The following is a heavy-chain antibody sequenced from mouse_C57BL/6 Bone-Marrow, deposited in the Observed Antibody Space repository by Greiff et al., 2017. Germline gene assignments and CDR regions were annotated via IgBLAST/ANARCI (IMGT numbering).Heavy chain of an antibody. J-gene: IGHJ4*01. V-gene: IGHV1-76*01. CDR1: GYTFTDYY. CDR2: IYPGSGNT. CDR3: AREGAQGAMDY. Sequence: QVQLQQSGAELVRPGASVKLSCKASGYTFTDYYINWVKQRPGQGLEWIARIYPGSGNTYYNEKFKGKATLTAEKSSSTAYMQLSSLTSEDSAVYFCAREGAQGAMDYWGQGTSVTVSS.